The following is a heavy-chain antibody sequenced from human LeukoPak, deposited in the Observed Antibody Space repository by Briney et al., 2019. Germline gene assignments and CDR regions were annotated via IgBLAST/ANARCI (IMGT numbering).Heavy chain of an antibody. D-gene: IGHD3-3*01. CDR2: IIRDGTEK. J-gene: IGHJ4*02. CDR3: GRGEWYFES. Sequence: PGGSLRLSCTTSGFNFSDSRMTWARQAPGNGLQWGANIIRDGTEKHFLDSVEGRFTISRDNAKKSLYLLMNSLRPQDTAVYFCGRGEWYFESGGQGTLVTVSS. V-gene: IGHV3-7*04. CDR1: GFNFSDSR.